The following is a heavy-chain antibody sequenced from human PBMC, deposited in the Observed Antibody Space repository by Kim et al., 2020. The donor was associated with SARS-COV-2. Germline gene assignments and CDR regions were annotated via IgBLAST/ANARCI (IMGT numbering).Heavy chain of an antibody. D-gene: IGHD3-10*01. Sequence: SETLSLTCAVYGGSFSGYYWSWIRQPPGKGLEWIGEINHSGRTNYNPSLKSRVTISVDTSKNQFSLKLTSVTAADTAVYYWARRLSNTSGWGSHYGDLWG. CDR3: ARRLSNTSGWGSHYGDL. CDR2: INHSGRT. J-gene: IGHJ2*01. CDR1: GGSFSGYY. V-gene: IGHV4-34*01.